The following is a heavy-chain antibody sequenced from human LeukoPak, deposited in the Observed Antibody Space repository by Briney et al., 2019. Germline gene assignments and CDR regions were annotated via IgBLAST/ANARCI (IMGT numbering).Heavy chain of an antibody. CDR3: AKEDAPGVVVVAATFDY. D-gene: IGHD2-15*01. V-gene: IGHV3-23*01. Sequence: QPGGSLRLSCAASGFTFSNYAMSWVRQAPGKGLEWVSAITGGGSGIYYADSVKGRFTISRDNSKNTLYLQMNSLRAEDTAVYYCAKEDAPGVVVVAATFDYWGQGTLVTVSS. J-gene: IGHJ4*02. CDR1: GFTFSNYA. CDR2: ITGGGSGI.